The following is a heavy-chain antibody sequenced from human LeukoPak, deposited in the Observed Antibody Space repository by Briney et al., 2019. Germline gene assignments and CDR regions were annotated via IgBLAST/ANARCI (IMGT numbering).Heavy chain of an antibody. CDR2: ISGSGGST. J-gene: IGHJ3*02. D-gene: IGHD6-6*01. CDR1: GFTFSSYA. CDR3: AKVEQLVLGAFDI. V-gene: IGHV3-23*01. Sequence: GGSLRPSCAASGFTFSSYAMSWVRQAPGKGLEWVSAISGSGGSTYYADSVKGRFTISRDNSKNTLYLQMNSLRAEDTAVYYCAKVEQLVLGAFDIWGQGTMVTVSS.